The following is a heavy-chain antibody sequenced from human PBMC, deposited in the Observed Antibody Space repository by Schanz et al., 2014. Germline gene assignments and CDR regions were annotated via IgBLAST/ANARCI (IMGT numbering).Heavy chain of an antibody. V-gene: IGHV1-18*01. CDR1: GYTFNNHG. CDR2: ISVYHGHT. D-gene: IGHD6-13*01. CDR3: ARDGEAAAGWDY. J-gene: IGHJ4*02. Sequence: QVQLVQSGGEVKKPGASATVSCKASGYTFNNHGISWVRQAPGQGLEWMGWISVYHGHTNYAEKVHGRVTMTTDTATSAAYMELTDLISDDSGVYYCARDGEAAAGWDYWGQGTLVTVSS.